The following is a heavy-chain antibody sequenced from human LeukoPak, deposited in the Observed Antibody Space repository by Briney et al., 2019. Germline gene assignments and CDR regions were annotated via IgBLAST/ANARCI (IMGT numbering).Heavy chain of an antibody. CDR3: ARHGRVAAAGWTWYFDL. D-gene: IGHD6-13*01. CDR2: IYYSGST. V-gene: IGHV4-59*01. Sequence: SETLSLTCTVSGGSISSYYWSWIRQPPGKGLEWIGYIYYSGSTNYNPSLKSRVTISVGTSENQFSLKLNSVTAADTAVYYCARHGRVAAAGWTWYFDLWGRGTLVTVSS. J-gene: IGHJ2*01. CDR1: GGSISSYY.